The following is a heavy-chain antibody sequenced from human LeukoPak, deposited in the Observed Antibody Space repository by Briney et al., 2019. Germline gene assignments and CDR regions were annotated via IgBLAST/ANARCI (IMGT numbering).Heavy chain of an antibody. V-gene: IGHV3-53*01. CDR1: GFTVSSNY. Sequence: PGGSLRLSCAASGFTVSSNYMSWVRQAPGEGLEWVSVIYSGGSTYYADSVQGRFTISRDNSKNTLYLQMNSLRAEDTAVYYCARELRNDFWKVAWFDPWGQGTLVTVSS. J-gene: IGHJ5*02. CDR2: IYSGGST. D-gene: IGHD3-3*01. CDR3: ARELRNDFWKVAWFDP.